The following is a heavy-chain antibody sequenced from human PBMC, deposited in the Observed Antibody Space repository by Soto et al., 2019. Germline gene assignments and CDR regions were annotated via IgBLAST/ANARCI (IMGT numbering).Heavy chain of an antibody. CDR3: AREYTAWPLAYGLDV. J-gene: IGHJ6*02. V-gene: IGHV3-21*01. CDR2: ISSHSDI. CDR1: GFTFSTYS. Sequence: KPGGSLRLSCVGSGFTFSTYSINWVRQAPGKGLEWVSSISSHSDIYYADSVKGRFAISRDNAKNSVSLQMNSLRAEDTAVYYCAREYTAWPLAYGLDVWGQGTTVTVSS. D-gene: IGHD2-2*02.